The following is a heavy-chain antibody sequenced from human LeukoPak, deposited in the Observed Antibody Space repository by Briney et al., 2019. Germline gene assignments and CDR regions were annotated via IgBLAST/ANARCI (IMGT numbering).Heavy chain of an antibody. CDR1: GFSFRNYA. D-gene: IGHD6-13*01. CDR2: ISSNGGST. Sequence: GGSLRLSCVASGFSFRNYAIHWVRQAPGKGLEYVSAISSNGGSTYYANSVKGRFTISRDNSKNTLYLQMGSLRAEDMAVYYCASIGAAGRWGQGTLVTVSS. J-gene: IGHJ4*02. V-gene: IGHV3-64*01. CDR3: ASIGAAGR.